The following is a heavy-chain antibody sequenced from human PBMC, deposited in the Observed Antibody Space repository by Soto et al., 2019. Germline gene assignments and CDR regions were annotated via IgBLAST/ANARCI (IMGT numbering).Heavy chain of an antibody. CDR3: GRYRRVEPSSGRVRCDP. CDR2: ISGSGGST. J-gene: IGHJ5*02. D-gene: IGHD1-1*01. V-gene: IGHV3-23*01. CDR1: GFTLTSYA. Sequence: EVQLLESGGGLVQPGGSLRLSCAASGFTLTSYAMSWVRQAPGKGLEWVSSISGSGGSTYYADFVKGRFTISRDTSXNXXFMQMSSMREADKAFHCRGRYRRVEPSSGRVRCDPWGQGPLVNVSS.